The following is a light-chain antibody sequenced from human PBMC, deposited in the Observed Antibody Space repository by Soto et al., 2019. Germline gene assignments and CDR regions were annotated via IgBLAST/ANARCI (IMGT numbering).Light chain of an antibody. CDR3: QQYNNWPAIT. J-gene: IGKJ5*01. Sequence: EIVLTQSPATLSLSPGERDTLSCSPSQSVSSNLAWYQQKPGQAPRLLIYGASTRATGIPARFSGSGSGTEFTLTISSLQSEDFAVYHCQQYNNWPAITFGQGTRLEIK. CDR1: QSVSSN. CDR2: GAS. V-gene: IGKV3-15*01.